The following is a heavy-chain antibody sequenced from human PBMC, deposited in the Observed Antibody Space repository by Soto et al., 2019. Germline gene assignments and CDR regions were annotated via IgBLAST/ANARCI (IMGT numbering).Heavy chain of an antibody. CDR2: ISGSGGST. J-gene: IGHJ4*02. D-gene: IGHD3-10*01. V-gene: IGHV3-23*01. Sequence: EVQLLESGGGLVQPGGSLRLSCAASGFTFSSYAMSWVRQAPGKGLEWVSAISGSGGSTYYADSVKGRFTISRDNSKKTLCLQMNSLRAEDTAVYYCAKASGWFGEFDYWGQGALVTVSS. CDR1: GFTFSSYA. CDR3: AKASGWFGEFDY.